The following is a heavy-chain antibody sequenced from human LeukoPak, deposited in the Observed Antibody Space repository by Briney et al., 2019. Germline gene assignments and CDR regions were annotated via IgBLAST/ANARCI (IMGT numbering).Heavy chain of an antibody. CDR1: GFTFSSYA. Sequence: GGSLRLSCAASGFTFSSYAMTWVRHAPGKGLEWVSTISGSGGSTYYADSVKGRFTISRDNSKNTLYLQMNSLRAEDTAVYFCAPLVVVTAIQLDYWGQGTLVTVSS. CDR2: ISGSGGST. V-gene: IGHV3-23*01. J-gene: IGHJ4*02. CDR3: APLVVVTAIQLDY. D-gene: IGHD2-21*02.